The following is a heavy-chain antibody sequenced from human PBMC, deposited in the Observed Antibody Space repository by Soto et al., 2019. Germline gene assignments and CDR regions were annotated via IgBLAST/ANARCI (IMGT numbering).Heavy chain of an antibody. CDR1: GGTFGSYT. Sequence: QVQLVQSGAEVKKPGSSVKVSCKASGGTFGSYTINWVRQAPGQGLEWMGRIIPIVGIVIYAQKLQGRVTITADKSTSTAYMELSSLRSEDTAMYYCARDLGQSGRVLPAPNWFDPWGQGTLVTVSS. CDR2: IIPIVGIV. J-gene: IGHJ5*02. V-gene: IGHV1-69*08. D-gene: IGHD2-2*01. CDR3: ARDLGQSGRVLPAPNWFDP.